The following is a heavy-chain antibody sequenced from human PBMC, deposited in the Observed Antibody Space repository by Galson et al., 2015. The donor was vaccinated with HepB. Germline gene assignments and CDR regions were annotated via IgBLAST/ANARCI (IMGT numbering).Heavy chain of an antibody. CDR1: GFTFSSYG. J-gene: IGHJ6*02. D-gene: IGHD6-13*01. Sequence: SLRLSCAASGFTFSSYGMHWVRQAPGKGLEWVAVISYDGSNKYYADSVKGRFTISRDNSKNTLYLQMNSLRAEDTAVYYCASSSSSPKYYYYYGMDVWGQGTTVTVSS. V-gene: IGHV3-30*03. CDR2: ISYDGSNK. CDR3: ASSSSSPKYYYYYGMDV.